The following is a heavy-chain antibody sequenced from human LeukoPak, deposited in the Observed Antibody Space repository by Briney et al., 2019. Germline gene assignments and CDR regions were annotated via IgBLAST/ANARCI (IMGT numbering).Heavy chain of an antibody. CDR1: GFTFSSYS. CDR3: ARDRYDYVWGSYRYTFDY. Sequence: GGPLRLSCAASGFTFSSYSMNWVRQAPGKGLEWVSCISSSSSTIYYADSVKGRFTISRDNAKNSLYLQMNSLRAEDTAVYYCARDRYDYVWGSYRYTFDYWGQGTLVTVSS. D-gene: IGHD3-16*02. J-gene: IGHJ4*02. V-gene: IGHV3-48*01. CDR2: ISSSSSTI.